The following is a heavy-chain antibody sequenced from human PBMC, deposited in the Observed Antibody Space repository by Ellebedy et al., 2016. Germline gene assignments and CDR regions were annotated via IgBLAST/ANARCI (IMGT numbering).Heavy chain of an antibody. D-gene: IGHD6-13*01. CDR2: IIPILGIA. CDR3: ARDGTAYSSSWYGDY. V-gene: IGHV1-69*10. Sequence: SVKVSCKASGCTFSSYAISWVRQAPGQGLEWMGGIIPILGIANYAQKFQGRVTITADKSTSTAYMELSSLRSEDTAVYYCARDGTAYSSSWYGDYWGQGTLVTVSS. CDR1: GCTFSSYA. J-gene: IGHJ4*02.